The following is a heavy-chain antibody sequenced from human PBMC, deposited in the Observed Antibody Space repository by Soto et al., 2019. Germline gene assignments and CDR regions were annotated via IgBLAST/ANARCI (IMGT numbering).Heavy chain of an antibody. CDR2: INSDGSST. CDR3: VRTSLVVAAATREDY. Sequence: EVQMVESGGGLVQPGGSLRLSCAASGFTFSSYWMHWVRQAPGKGLVWVSRINSDGSSTSYADSVKGRVTISRDNAKNTLYLQMNSLRAEDTAVYYCVRTSLVVAAATREDYWCQGTLVTVSS. D-gene: IGHD2-15*01. J-gene: IGHJ4*02. CDR1: GFTFSSYW. V-gene: IGHV3-74*01.